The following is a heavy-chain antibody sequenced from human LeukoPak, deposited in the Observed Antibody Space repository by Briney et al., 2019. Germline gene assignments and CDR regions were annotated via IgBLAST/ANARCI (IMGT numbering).Heavy chain of an antibody. J-gene: IGHJ6*02. V-gene: IGHV1-2*02. CDR3: AMERWIQLWLFDYYYGMDV. D-gene: IGHD5-18*01. CDR2: INPNSGGT. Sequence: ASVKVSCKASGYTFTGYYMHWVRQAPGQGLEWMGWINPNSGGTNYAQKFQGRVTMTRDTSISTAYMELSRLRPDDTAVYYCAMERWIQLWLFDYYYGMDVWGQGTTVTVSS. CDR1: GYTFTGYY.